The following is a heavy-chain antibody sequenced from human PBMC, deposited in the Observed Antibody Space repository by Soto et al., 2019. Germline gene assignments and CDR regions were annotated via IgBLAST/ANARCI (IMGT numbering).Heavy chain of an antibody. D-gene: IGHD1-1*01. CDR1: GFIFDDYA. V-gene: IGHV3-9*01. CDR3: ATDTDEYTYGTGLDC. CDR2: ISWKSGYT. Sequence: EVQLVESGGGLVQPGRSLRLSCAASGFIFDDYAMHWVRQAPGKGLEWVSAISWKSGYTGYAESVKGRFTVSRDNAKNYIYLQMDSLSPEDTAFYYCATDTDEYTYGTGLDCWGQGTLVTVSS. J-gene: IGHJ4*01.